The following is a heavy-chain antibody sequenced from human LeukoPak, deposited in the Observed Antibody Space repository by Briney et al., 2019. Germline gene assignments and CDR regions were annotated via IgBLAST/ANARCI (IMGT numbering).Heavy chain of an antibody. J-gene: IGHJ6*02. CDR1: VGTFSSYA. CDR3: AGGYCSSTSCYYYYYYGMDV. D-gene: IGHD2-2*01. Sequence: ASVKVSCKASVGTFSSYAISWVRQAPGQGLEWMGGIIPIFGTANYAQKFQGRVTITADESTSTAYMELSSLRSEDTAVYYCAGGYCSSTSCYYYYYYGMDVWGQGTTVTVSS. CDR2: IIPIFGTA. V-gene: IGHV1-69*13.